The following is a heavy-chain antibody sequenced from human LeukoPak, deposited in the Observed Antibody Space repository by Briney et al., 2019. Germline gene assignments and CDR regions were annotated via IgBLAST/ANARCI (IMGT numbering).Heavy chain of an antibody. V-gene: IGHV3-30*18. Sequence: GGFLRLSCAASGFTFSSYGMHWVRQAPGKGLEWVAVISYDGSNKYYADSVKGRFTISRDNSKNTLYLQMYSLRAEDTAVYYCAKDTFVWQLAYYFDYWGQGTLVTVSS. J-gene: IGHJ4*02. CDR1: GFTFSSYG. CDR3: AKDTFVWQLAYYFDY. D-gene: IGHD6-6*01. CDR2: ISYDGSNK.